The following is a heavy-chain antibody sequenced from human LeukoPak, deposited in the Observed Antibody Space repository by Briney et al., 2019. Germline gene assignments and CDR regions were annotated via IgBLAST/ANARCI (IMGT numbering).Heavy chain of an antibody. CDR2: MNPNSGNT. CDR3: AGMHNQWRLSQFSRDAFDI. CDR1: GYTFTSYD. V-gene: IGHV1-8*02. D-gene: IGHD6-19*01. Sequence: ASVKLSCKSSGYTFTSYDFNWVRHPTAQGLGWMGWMNPNSGNTGYTQKFQGRVNMTSNTSISTAHMELSTVISQHTAVYYCAGMHNQWRLSQFSRDAFDIWGQGTKVTVSS. J-gene: IGHJ3*02.